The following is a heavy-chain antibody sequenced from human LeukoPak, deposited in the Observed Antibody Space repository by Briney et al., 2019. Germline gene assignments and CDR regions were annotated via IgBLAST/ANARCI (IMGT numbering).Heavy chain of an antibody. V-gene: IGHV1-2*02. Sequence: GASVKVSCKASGYTFTGYYMHWVRQAPGQGLEWMGWINPNSGGTNYAQKFQGRVTMTRDTSISTAYMELSRLRSDDTAVYYCARGAMVATLFFDYWGQGTLVTASS. CDR1: GYTFTGYY. CDR2: INPNSGGT. CDR3: ARGAMVATLFFDY. J-gene: IGHJ4*02. D-gene: IGHD5-12*01.